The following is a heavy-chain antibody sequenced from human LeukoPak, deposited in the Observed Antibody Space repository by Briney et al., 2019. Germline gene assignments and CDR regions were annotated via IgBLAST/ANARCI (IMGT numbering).Heavy chain of an antibody. V-gene: IGHV4-4*09. D-gene: IGHD5-12*01. J-gene: IGHJ4*02. CDR1: RGSISGSIRSYY. CDR3: ARIPLGYSGAYYFDY. CDR2: ISSSGST. Sequence: SETLSLTCTVSRGSISGSIRSYYWSWLRQPPGKGLEWIGYISSSGSTNDNPSLRGRVTISVDTSKNQFFLNLSSVSAADTAVYYCARIPLGYSGAYYFDYWGQGTLVTVSP.